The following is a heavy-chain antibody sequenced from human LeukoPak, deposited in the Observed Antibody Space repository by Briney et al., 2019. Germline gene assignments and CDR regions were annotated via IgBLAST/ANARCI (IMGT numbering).Heavy chain of an antibody. CDR3: ARDRMGGSFDY. Sequence: PGGSLRLSCAASGFTFDIYGMNWVRQAPGKGLEWVSFTTGGSNTIYYADSVRGRFTISRDNARNSLYLQMNSLRVGDTAVYYCARDRMGGSFDYWGQGTLVTVSS. CDR2: TTGGSNTI. CDR1: GFTFDIYG. J-gene: IGHJ4*02. D-gene: IGHD2-15*01. V-gene: IGHV3-48*01.